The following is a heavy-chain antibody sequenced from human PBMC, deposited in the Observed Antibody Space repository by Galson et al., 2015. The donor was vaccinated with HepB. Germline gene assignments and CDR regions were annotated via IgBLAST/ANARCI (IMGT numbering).Heavy chain of an antibody. Sequence: QVQLQESGPGLVKPSETLSLTCTVSGGSISSYYWSWIRQPPGKGLEWIGYIYYSGSTNYNPSLKSRVTISVDTSKNQFSLKLSSVTAADTAVYYCARHARGPSGSYRRDAFDIWGQGTMVTVSS. CDR3: ARHARGPSGSYRRDAFDI. CDR1: GGSISSYY. D-gene: IGHD1-26*01. V-gene: IGHV4-59*08. J-gene: IGHJ3*02. CDR2: IYYSGST.